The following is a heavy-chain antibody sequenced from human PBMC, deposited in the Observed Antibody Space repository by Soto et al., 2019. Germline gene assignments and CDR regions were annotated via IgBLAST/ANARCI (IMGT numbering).Heavy chain of an antibody. J-gene: IGHJ3*02. CDR1: GYSISSGYY. V-gene: IGHV4-38-2*02. CDR2: IYHSGST. D-gene: IGHD6-13*01. CDR3: ARDKAAQDAFDI. Sequence: SETLSLTCAVSGYSISSGYYWGWIRQPPGKGLEWIGSIYHSGSTYYNPSLKSRVTISVDTSKNQFSLKLSSVTAADTAVYYWARDKAAQDAFDIWGQGTMVTVSS.